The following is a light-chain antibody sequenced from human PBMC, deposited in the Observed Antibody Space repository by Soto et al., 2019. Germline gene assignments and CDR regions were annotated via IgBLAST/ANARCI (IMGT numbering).Light chain of an antibody. CDR1: QSVGSN. Sequence: EIVMTQSPATLSVSPGERATLSCRASQSVGSNLAWFQQQPGQAPRLLVYGASTSATGVPGRFSGSGSGTEFTLTITSLQSEDFAVYYCQQHHYWPSLGQGTKLEIK. CDR2: GAS. CDR3: QQHHYWPS. V-gene: IGKV3-15*01. J-gene: IGKJ2*01.